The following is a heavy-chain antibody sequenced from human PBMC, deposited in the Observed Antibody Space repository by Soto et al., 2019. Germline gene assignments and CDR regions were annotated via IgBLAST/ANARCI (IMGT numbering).Heavy chain of an antibody. D-gene: IGHD6-13*01. Sequence: QLQLQESGPGLVKPSETLSLTCTVSGGSISSTSYYWGWIRQPPGKGLEWIGNIFYSGSTYYNPSLKSRVTISVDTSKNQFSLKLSSVTAADTAVYYCASSIAATGTSPSIFFDYWGQGTLVTVSS. V-gene: IGHV4-39*01. CDR3: ASSIAATGTSPSIFFDY. CDR1: GGSISSTSYY. CDR2: IFYSGST. J-gene: IGHJ4*02.